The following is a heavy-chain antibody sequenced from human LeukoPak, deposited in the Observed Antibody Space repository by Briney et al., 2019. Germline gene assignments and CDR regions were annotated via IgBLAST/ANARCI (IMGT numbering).Heavy chain of an antibody. CDR3: ARDRSSSGYSYYFDY. D-gene: IGHD3-22*01. Sequence: GGSLRLSCAASGFSFSSYGMHWVRQAPGKGLEWVAFIRYDGSNKYYADSVKGRFTISRDNSKNTLYLQMNSLRAGDTAVYYCARDRSSSGYSYYFDYWGQGTLVTVSS. J-gene: IGHJ4*02. CDR1: GFSFSSYG. V-gene: IGHV3-30*02. CDR2: IRYDGSNK.